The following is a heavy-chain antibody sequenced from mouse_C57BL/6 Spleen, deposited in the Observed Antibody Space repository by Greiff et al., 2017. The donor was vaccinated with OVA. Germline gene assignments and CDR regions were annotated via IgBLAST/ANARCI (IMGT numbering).Heavy chain of an antibody. CDR1: GYTFTSYW. CDR3: AREGDGYYGLAY. J-gene: IGHJ3*01. D-gene: IGHD2-3*01. Sequence: QVQLQQPGAELVRPGSSVKLSCKASGYTFTSYWMDWVKQRPGQGLEWIGNIYPSDSETRYNQKFKDKATLTVDKSSSTAYMQLSSLTSEDSAVYYCAREGDGYYGLAYWGQGTLVTVSA. V-gene: IGHV1-61*01. CDR2: IYPSDSET.